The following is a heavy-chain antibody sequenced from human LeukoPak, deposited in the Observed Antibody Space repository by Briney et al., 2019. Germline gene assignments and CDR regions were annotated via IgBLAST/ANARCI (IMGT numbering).Heavy chain of an antibody. Sequence: GESLKISCKGSGYSFTSYWIGWVRQMPGKGLEWMGIIYPGDSDTRYSPSFQGQVTISADKSISTAYLQWSSLKASDTAMYYCARSSFWSGYYTILGYMDVWGKGTTVTVSS. V-gene: IGHV5-51*01. D-gene: IGHD3-3*01. CDR2: IYPGDSDT. J-gene: IGHJ6*03. CDR1: GYSFTSYW. CDR3: ARSSFWSGYYTILGYMDV.